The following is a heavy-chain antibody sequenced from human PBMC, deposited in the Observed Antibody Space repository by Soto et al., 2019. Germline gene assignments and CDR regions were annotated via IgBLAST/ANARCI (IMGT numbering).Heavy chain of an antibody. CDR2: IFHGGST. Sequence: XETLSLTCTVSGGSISSSSYYWGWIRQPPGKGLEWIGSIFHGGSTYYNPSLRSRVTISVDRSRTQFSLKMSSVTAADTAVYYCARGRVVVPAAVTFNCLDHWGQGALVTVSS. V-gene: IGHV4-39*07. CDR1: GGSISSSSYY. J-gene: IGHJ5*02. CDR3: ARGRVVVPAAVTFNCLDH. D-gene: IGHD2-2*01.